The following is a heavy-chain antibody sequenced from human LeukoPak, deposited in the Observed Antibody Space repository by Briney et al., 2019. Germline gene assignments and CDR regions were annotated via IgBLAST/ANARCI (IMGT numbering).Heavy chain of an antibody. V-gene: IGHV1-2*02. Sequence: ASVKVSCKASGYTFTSYGISWVRQAPGQGLEWMGWINPNSGGTNYAQKFQGRVTMTRDTSISTAYMELSRLRSDDTAVYYCAREAEVGGDFDYWGQGTLVTVSS. CDR2: INPNSGGT. CDR3: AREAEVGGDFDY. D-gene: IGHD1-26*01. J-gene: IGHJ4*02. CDR1: GYTFTSYG.